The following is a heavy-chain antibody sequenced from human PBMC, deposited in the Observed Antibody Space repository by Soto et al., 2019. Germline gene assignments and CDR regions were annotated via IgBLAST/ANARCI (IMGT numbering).Heavy chain of an antibody. CDR3: AGRQQLVRGMDV. Sequence: QVQLVQSGAEVKKPGSSVKVSCKASGGTFSSYTISWVRQAPGQGLEWMGRIIPILGIANYAQKFQGRVTIPADKATSPAYMELSSLRSEDTAVYYCAGRQQLVRGMDVWGQGTTVTVSS. D-gene: IGHD6-13*01. CDR1: GGTFSSYT. J-gene: IGHJ6*02. CDR2: IIPILGIA. V-gene: IGHV1-69*02.